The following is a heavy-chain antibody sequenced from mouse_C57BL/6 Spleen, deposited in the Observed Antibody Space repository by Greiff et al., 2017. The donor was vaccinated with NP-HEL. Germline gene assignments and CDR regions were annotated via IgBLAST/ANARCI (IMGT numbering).Heavy chain of an antibody. CDR1: GYSITSGYY. J-gene: IGHJ1*03. CDR2: ISYDGSN. V-gene: IGHV3-6*01. Sequence: EVKLQESGPGLVKPSQSLSLTCSVTGYSITSGYYWNWIRQFPGNKLEWMGYISYDGSNNYNPSLKNRISITRDTSKNQFFLKLNSVTTEDTATYYCARAGYYGYWYFDVWGTGTTVTVSS. CDR3: ARAGYYGYWYFDV. D-gene: IGHD1-1*01.